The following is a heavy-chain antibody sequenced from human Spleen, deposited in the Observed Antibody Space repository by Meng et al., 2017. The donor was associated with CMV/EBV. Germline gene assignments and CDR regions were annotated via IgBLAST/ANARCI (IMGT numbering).Heavy chain of an antibody. V-gene: IGHV3-74*03. Sequence: GGSLRLSCAAYGFTFSSYWMHWVRQAPGKGLVWVSSINSDGSDIKYADSVKGRFIISRDNAKNTLYLQMSGLRAEDTAVYYCARDPVGWELPFDYWGLGTLVTVSS. CDR2: INSDGSDI. CDR1: GFTFSSYW. J-gene: IGHJ4*02. D-gene: IGHD1-26*01. CDR3: ARDPVGWELPFDY.